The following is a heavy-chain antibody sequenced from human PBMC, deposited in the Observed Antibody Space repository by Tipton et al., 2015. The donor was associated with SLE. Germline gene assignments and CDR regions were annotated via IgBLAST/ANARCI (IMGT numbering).Heavy chain of an antibody. CDR1: GFSISSGFN. CDR2: IYHTGTT. D-gene: IGHD1-14*01. V-gene: IGHV4-38-2*02. Sequence: TLSLTCAVSGFSISSGFNWGWIRQPPGKGLEWIGIIYHTGTTNYSPSLQRRVAISVDTSRNQFSLKLNSVTAADTAVYFCARDFGNVGRFDSWGQGTLVTVSS. CDR3: ARDFGNVGRFDS. J-gene: IGHJ5*01.